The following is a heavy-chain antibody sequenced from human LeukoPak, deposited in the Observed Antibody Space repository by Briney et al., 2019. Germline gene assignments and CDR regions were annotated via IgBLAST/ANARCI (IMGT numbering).Heavy chain of an antibody. CDR1: GGSFSGYY. CDR3: ARGIFPYYYDSSGYSFDY. J-gene: IGHJ4*02. Sequence: PSETLSLTCAVYGGSFSGYYWSWIRQPPGKGLEWIGEINHSGSTNYNPSLKSRVTISVDTSKNQFSLKLSSVTAADTAVYYCARGIFPYYYDSSGYSFDYWGQGTLVTVSS. V-gene: IGHV4-34*01. CDR2: INHSGST. D-gene: IGHD3-22*01.